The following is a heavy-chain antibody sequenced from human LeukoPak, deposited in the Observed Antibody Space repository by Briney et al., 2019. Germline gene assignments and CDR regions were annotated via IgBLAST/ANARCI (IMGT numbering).Heavy chain of an antibody. CDR1: GFTLSSYS. Sequence: PGGSLRLSCAASGFTLSSYSMNWVRPAPGKGLEWVSSISSSSSYIYYADSVKGRFTISRDNAKNSLYLQMNSLRAEDTAVYYCARAYGDYFDYWGQGTLVTVSS. CDR2: ISSSSSYI. D-gene: IGHD4-17*01. J-gene: IGHJ4*02. V-gene: IGHV3-21*01. CDR3: ARAYGDYFDY.